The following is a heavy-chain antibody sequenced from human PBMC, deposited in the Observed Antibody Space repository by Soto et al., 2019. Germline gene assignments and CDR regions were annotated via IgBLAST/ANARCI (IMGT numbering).Heavy chain of an antibody. Sequence: QVQLQESGPGLVKPSETLSLTCTVSGGSISSYYWSWIRQPPGKRLGWIGYIYYRGSTNYNPSLKXRVTISVDTSKDQFALELRSGTAADTAVYYCARDSVGSGYDWGQGTLVTVSS. CDR2: IYYRGST. CDR3: ARDSVGSGYD. J-gene: IGHJ4*02. CDR1: GGSISSYY. D-gene: IGHD5-12*01. V-gene: IGHV4-59*01.